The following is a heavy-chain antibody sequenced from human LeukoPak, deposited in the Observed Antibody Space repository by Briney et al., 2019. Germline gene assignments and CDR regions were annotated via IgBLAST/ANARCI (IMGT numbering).Heavy chain of an antibody. Sequence: SETLSLTCTVPGGSISSYYWSWIRQPPGKGLEWSWYIYYSGSTNYNPSLKSRVTISVDTPKNQFSLKLSSVTAADTAVYYCARWGEEQLVPRYYFDYWGQGTLVTVSS. J-gene: IGHJ4*02. CDR2: IYYSGST. CDR3: ARWGEEQLVPRYYFDY. D-gene: IGHD6-6*01. V-gene: IGHV4-59*01. CDR1: GGSISSYY.